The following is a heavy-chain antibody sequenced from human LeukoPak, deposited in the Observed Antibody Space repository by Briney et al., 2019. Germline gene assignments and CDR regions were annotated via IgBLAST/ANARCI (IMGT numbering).Heavy chain of an antibody. CDR2: MNPNSGNT. J-gene: IGHJ6*02. CDR1: GYTFTSYD. V-gene: IGHV1-8*01. Sequence: GASVKVSCKASGYTFTSYDINWVRQATGQGLEWMGWMNPNSGNTGYAQKFQGRVTMTRNTSISTAYMELSSLRSEDTAVYYCARGEYYGSGRFSYYYYYGMDVWGQGTTVTVSS. CDR3: ARGEYYGSGRFSYYYYYGMDV. D-gene: IGHD3-10*01.